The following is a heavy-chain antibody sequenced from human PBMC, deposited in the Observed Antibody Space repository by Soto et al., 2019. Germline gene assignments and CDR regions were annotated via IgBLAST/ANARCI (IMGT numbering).Heavy chain of an antibody. CDR1: GGSFSGYY. J-gene: IGHJ4*02. D-gene: IGHD4-17*01. Sequence: QVQLQQWGAGLLKPSETLSLTCAVYGGSFSGYYWSWIRQPPGKGLEWIGEINHSGSTNYNPSLKSRVTISVDTSKNQFSLKLSSVTAADTAVYYCAFRGARVTNSDYWGQGTLVTVSS. CDR3: AFRGARVTNSDY. CDR2: INHSGST. V-gene: IGHV4-34*01.